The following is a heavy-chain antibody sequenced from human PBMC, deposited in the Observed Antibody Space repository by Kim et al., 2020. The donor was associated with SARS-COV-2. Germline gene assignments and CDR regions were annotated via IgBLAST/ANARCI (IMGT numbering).Heavy chain of an antibody. CDR2: IIPIFGTA. Sequence: SVKVSCKASGGTFSSYAISWVRQAPGQGLEWMGGIIPIFGTANYAQKFQGRVTITADESTSTAYMELSSLRSEDTAVYYCARSGQQQTPGGGSVDYWGQGTLVTVSS. D-gene: IGHD6-13*01. V-gene: IGHV1-69*13. CDR1: GGTFSSYA. J-gene: IGHJ4*02. CDR3: ARSGQQQTPGGGSVDY.